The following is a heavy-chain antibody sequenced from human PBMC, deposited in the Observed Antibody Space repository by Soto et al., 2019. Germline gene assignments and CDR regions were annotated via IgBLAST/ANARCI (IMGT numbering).Heavy chain of an antibody. J-gene: IGHJ5*02. CDR1: GFTFSSYS. Sequence: EVQLVESGGGLVQPGGSLRLSCAASGFTFSSYSMNWVRQAPGQGLEWVSDISSSSSTIYYADSVKGRFTISRDNAKNSRYLQMSSLRDEDTAVYYCAREGGSRNWFDPWGPGTLVTVSS. CDR2: ISSSSSTI. CDR3: AREGGSRNWFDP. D-gene: IGHD1-26*01. V-gene: IGHV3-48*02.